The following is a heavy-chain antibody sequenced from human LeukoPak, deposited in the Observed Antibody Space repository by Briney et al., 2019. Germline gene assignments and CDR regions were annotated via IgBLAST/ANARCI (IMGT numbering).Heavy chain of an antibody. CDR2: ISYDGSNK. CDR1: GFTFSSYS. CDR3: AKDQRPSDFWSGCPDY. D-gene: IGHD3-3*01. J-gene: IGHJ4*02. Sequence: GGSLRLSCAASGFTFSSYSMNWVRQAPGKGLEWVAVISYDGSNKYYADSVKGRFTISRDNSKNTLYLQMNSQRAEDTAVYYCAKDQRPSDFWSGCPDYWGQGTLVTVSS. V-gene: IGHV3-30*18.